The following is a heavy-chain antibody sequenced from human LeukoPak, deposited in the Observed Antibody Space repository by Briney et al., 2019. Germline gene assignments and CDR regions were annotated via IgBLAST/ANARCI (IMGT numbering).Heavy chain of an antibody. CDR3: ARGSGYCSGGSCYLGY. D-gene: IGHD2-15*01. Sequence: SETLSRTCTVSGGSISSYYWSWIRQPPGKGLEWIGYIYYSGSTDYNPSLKSRVTISVDTSKNQFSLKLSSVTAADTAVYYCARGSGYCSGGSCYLGYWGQGTLVTVSS. CDR2: IYYSGST. J-gene: IGHJ4*02. CDR1: GGSISSYY. V-gene: IGHV4-59*01.